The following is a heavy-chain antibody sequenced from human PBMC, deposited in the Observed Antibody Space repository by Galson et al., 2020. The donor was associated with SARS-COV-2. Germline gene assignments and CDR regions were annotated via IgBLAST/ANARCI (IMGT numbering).Heavy chain of an antibody. V-gene: IGHV4-59*01. D-gene: IGHD3-22*01. CDR2: IYYSGST. CDR3: AREKYYYDSSGYYPPYYFDY. J-gene: IGHJ4*02. Sequence: SETLSLTCTVSGGSISSYYWSWIRQPPGKGLEWIGYIYYSGSTNYNPSLKSRVTISVDTSKNQFSLKLSSVTAADTAVYYCAREKYYYDSSGYYPPYYFDYWGQGTLVTVSS. CDR1: GGSISSYY.